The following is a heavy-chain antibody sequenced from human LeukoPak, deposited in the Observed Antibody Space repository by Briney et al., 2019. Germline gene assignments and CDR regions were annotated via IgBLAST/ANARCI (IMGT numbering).Heavy chain of an antibody. CDR1: GFTFSNYS. Sequence: GGSLRLSCAASGFTFSNYSMNWVRQAPGKGLEWVSSISSRSNYIYYADSVRGRFTISRDNAKNSLYLQMNSLRAEDTAVYYCAREVVWIPDGYNLYPYMDVWGKGTTVTVSS. CDR2: ISSRSNYI. CDR3: AREVVWIPDGYNLYPYMDV. J-gene: IGHJ6*03. D-gene: IGHD5-24*01. V-gene: IGHV3-21*04.